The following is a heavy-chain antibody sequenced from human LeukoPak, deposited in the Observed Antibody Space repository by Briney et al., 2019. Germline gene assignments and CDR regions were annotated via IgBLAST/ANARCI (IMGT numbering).Heavy chain of an antibody. D-gene: IGHD1-20*01. Sequence: GGSLRLSCAASGFTFSSYWMNWARQAPGKGLVWVSRIKSDGITITYADSVKGRFTISRDNAKNTLYLQMNSLRAEDTAVYYCLRDLNWSLDQWGQGTLVTVSS. CDR1: GFTFSSYW. V-gene: IGHV3-74*01. CDR2: IKSDGITI. CDR3: LRDLNWSLDQ. J-gene: IGHJ4*02.